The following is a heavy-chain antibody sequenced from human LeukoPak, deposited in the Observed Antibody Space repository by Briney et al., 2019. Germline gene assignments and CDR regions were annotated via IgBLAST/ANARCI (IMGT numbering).Heavy chain of an antibody. CDR1: GYTFTNFG. Sequence: ASVKVSCKASGYTFTNFGISWVRQAPGQGLEWMGWITPYNGNTNYAQKLQGRVTLTRDTSTSTVYMELSSLRSEDTAIYYCARIRDGYNDAYDIWGQGTVVTVPS. D-gene: IGHD5-24*01. V-gene: IGHV1-18*01. CDR3: ARIRDGYNDAYDI. J-gene: IGHJ3*02. CDR2: ITPYNGNT.